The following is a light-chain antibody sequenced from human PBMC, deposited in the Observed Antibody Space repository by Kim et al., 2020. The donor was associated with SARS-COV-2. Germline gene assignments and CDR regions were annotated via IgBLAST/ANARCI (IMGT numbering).Light chain of an antibody. CDR3: AAWDDSLQGVV. CDR1: TSNIGRNS. V-gene: IGLV1-44*01. J-gene: IGLJ2*01. CDR2: SRN. Sequence: QSVLTQAPSASGTPGQRVTISCSGSTSNIGRNSVNWYRQLPGTAPKLLMYSRNERPSGVPDRFSGSKSGTSASLAISGLQSEDDADYYCAAWDDSLQGVVFGGGTQLTVL.